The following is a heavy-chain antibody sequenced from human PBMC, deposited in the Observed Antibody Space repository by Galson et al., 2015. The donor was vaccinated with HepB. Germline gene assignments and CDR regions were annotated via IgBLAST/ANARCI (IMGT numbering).Heavy chain of an antibody. CDR2: ISSSLTII. J-gene: IGHJ4*02. Sequence: SLRLSCAASGFNFTNYGLNWVRQAPGKGLEWVSYISSSLTIIYYADSVKGRFTISRDNAKNSLFLQMNSLRDEETAVYYCARGGRVGATPPKYWGQGTLVTVPS. D-gene: IGHD1-26*01. V-gene: IGHV3-48*02. CDR3: ARGGRVGATPPKY. CDR1: GFNFTNYG.